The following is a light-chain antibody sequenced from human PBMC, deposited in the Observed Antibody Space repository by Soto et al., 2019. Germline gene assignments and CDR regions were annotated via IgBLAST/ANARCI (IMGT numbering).Light chain of an antibody. CDR3: QQYNNWPPIT. J-gene: IGKJ5*01. Sequence: IVLTQSPATLSVSPGETATLSCRASENINTYLAWYQQKPGQAPKLLIYDASNRATGIPARFSASGSGTDFTLSISSLEPEDFAVYYCQQYNNWPPITFGQGTRLEIK. V-gene: IGKV3-11*01. CDR2: DAS. CDR1: ENINTY.